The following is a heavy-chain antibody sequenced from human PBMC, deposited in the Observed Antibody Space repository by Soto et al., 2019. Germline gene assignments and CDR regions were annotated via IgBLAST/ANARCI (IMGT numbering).Heavy chain of an antibody. J-gene: IGHJ5*02. CDR2: IIPIFGTT. CDR1: GGIFAAYA. CDR3: AKCSYTGSPTNWFDP. V-gene: IGHV1-69*13. Sequence: SVKVSCKASGGIFAAYAFIWVRQAPGQGLEWMGTIIPIFGTTIYAQKFQGRVSITADESTTTAYMELTSLRSEDTAIYYCAKCSYTGSPTNWFDPWAREPWSPSPQ. D-gene: IGHD1-26*01.